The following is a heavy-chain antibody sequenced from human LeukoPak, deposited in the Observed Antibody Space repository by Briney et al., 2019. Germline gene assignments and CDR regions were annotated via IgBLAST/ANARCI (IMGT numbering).Heavy chain of an antibody. CDR3: ARLYMVPSYYYYYMDV. D-gene: IGHD3-10*01. Sequence: SETLSLTCAVSGYSISSGYYWGWIRQPPGKGLEWIGSIYRSGSTYYNPSLKSRVTISVDTSKNQFSLKLSSVTAADTAVYYCARLYMVPSYYYYYMDVWGKGTTVTVSS. CDR2: IYRSGST. J-gene: IGHJ6*03. V-gene: IGHV4-38-2*01. CDR1: GYSISSGYY.